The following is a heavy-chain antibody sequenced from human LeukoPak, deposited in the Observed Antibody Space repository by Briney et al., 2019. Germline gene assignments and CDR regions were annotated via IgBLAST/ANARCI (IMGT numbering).Heavy chain of an antibody. CDR2: VNGSGSTN. Sequence: GGSLRLSCATSGFTFSGYEMNWVRQAPGKGLEWLSYVNGSGSTNYYADSVRGRFTISRDNAKKSLFLQMDSLRAEDTAVYYCARDPPDRSGYYRDAFDVWGQGTMVTVSS. J-gene: IGHJ3*01. V-gene: IGHV3-48*03. CDR3: ARDPPDRSGYYRDAFDV. CDR1: GFTFSGYE. D-gene: IGHD3-22*01.